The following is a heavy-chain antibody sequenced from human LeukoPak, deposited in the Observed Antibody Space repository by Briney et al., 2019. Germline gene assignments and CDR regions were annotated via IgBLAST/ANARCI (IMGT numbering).Heavy chain of an antibody. CDR3: AKDSIPDGYNSLDY. V-gene: IGHV3-23*01. Sequence: PGGSLRLSCEASGFNFGGFAMNWVRQAPGKGLEWVSLIYSHGGSTFYADSVKGRFTISRDNSKNTLYLQMNNLRVEDTAIYYCAKDSIPDGYNSLDYWGQGTLVTVSS. D-gene: IGHD5-24*01. CDR1: GFNFGGFA. J-gene: IGHJ4*02. CDR2: IYSHGGST.